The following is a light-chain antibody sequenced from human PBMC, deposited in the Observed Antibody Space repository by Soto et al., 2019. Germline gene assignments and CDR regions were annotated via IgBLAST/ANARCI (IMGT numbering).Light chain of an antibody. CDR2: EVG. CDR3: SSYTSSSTLYV. V-gene: IGLV2-14*01. J-gene: IGLJ1*01. CDR1: SSDIGAYNY. Sequence: QSVLTQPASVSGSPGQSITISCTGTSSDIGAYNYVSWYQQHPGKAPKLMIYEVGNRPSGLSNRFSGSKSGNTASLTISGRQAEDEADYFCSSYTSSSTLYVFGTGTKLTVL.